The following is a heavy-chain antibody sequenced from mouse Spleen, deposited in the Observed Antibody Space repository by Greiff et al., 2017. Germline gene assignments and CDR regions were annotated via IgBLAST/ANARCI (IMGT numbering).Heavy chain of an antibody. CDR3: ARGITTVVRTGTGCYFDY. Sequence: DVMLVESGEGLVKPGGSLKLSCAASGFTFSSYAMSWVRQTPEKRLEWVAYISSGGDYIYYADTVKGRFTISRDNARNTLYLQMSSLKSEDTAMYYCARGITTVVRTGTGCYFDYWGQGTTLTVSS. CDR1: GFTFSSYA. CDR2: ISSGGDYI. D-gene: IGHD1-1*01. J-gene: IGHJ2*01. V-gene: IGHV5-9-1*02.